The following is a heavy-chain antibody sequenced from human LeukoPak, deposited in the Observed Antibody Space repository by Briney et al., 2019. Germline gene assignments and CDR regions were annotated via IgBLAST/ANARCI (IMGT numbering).Heavy chain of an antibody. CDR1: GGSISSSSYY. CDR2: IYYSGTT. V-gene: IGHV4-61*01. Sequence: KTSETLSLTCTVSGGSISSSSYYWSWIRQTPGKGLEWIGYIYYSGTTNYNPSLRSRVAISLDTSKSQFSLKLSSVTAADTAVYYCARGEPAFSSGWYTYYFDYWGQGTLVTVSS. J-gene: IGHJ4*02. CDR3: ARGEPAFSSGWYTYYFDY. D-gene: IGHD6-19*01.